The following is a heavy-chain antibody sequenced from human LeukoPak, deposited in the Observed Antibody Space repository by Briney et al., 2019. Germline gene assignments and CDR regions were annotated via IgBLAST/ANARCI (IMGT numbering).Heavy chain of an antibody. Sequence: GGSLRLSCSASRFTFSSYTMNWVRQAPGKGLEWVANIKQDGSEKYYVDSVKGRFTISRDNSKNTLYLQINSLRAEDTAVYYCASHSSGSFDVWGQGTTVTVSS. CDR3: ASHSSGSFDV. CDR2: IKQDGSEK. J-gene: IGHJ3*01. D-gene: IGHD3-22*01. V-gene: IGHV3-7*03. CDR1: RFTFSSYT.